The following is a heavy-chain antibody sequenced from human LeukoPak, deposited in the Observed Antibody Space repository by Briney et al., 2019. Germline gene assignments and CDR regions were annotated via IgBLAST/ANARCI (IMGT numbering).Heavy chain of an antibody. CDR1: GYIFGSYW. V-gene: IGHV5-51*01. Sequence: GESLKISCKTSGYIFGSYWIGWVRQMPGKGLEWMGIIYPGDSDTKYSTSFQGQVTISADKSISTAYLQWSSLKASDTAMYYCARKAVGTPYYFDSWGPGTLVTVSS. CDR3: ARKAVGTPYYFDS. CDR2: IYPGDSDT. J-gene: IGHJ4*02. D-gene: IGHD4-23*01.